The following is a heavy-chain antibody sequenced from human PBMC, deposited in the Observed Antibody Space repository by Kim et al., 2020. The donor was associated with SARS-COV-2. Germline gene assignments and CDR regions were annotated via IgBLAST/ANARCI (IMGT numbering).Heavy chain of an antibody. D-gene: IGHD3-3*01. CDR3: ARAKGTGWGRYYFYGMDV. Sequence: GGSLRLSCAASGFTFGDYAMHWVRQRPGKGLGWVSGLSWNGASIAYADSVRGRFSVSRDNAKSSLYLQLNSLRPEDTALYYCARAKGTGWGRYYFYGMDVWGQGTTVTVSS. CDR2: LSWNGASI. J-gene: IGHJ6*02. V-gene: IGHV3-9*01. CDR1: GFTFGDYA.